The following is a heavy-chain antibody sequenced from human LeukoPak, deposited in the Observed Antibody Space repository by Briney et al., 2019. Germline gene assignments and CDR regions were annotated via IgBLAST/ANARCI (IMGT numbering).Heavy chain of an antibody. CDR3: ARVTTYYYDSSGPNWFDP. D-gene: IGHD3-22*01. Sequence: SETLSLTCTVSGGSISSYYWSWIRQPPGKGLESIGYIYYSGSTNYNPSLKSRVTISVDTSKNQFSLKLSSVTAADTAVYYCARVTTYYYDSSGPNWFDPWGQGTLVTVSS. V-gene: IGHV4-59*01. CDR1: GGSISSYY. J-gene: IGHJ5*02. CDR2: IYYSGST.